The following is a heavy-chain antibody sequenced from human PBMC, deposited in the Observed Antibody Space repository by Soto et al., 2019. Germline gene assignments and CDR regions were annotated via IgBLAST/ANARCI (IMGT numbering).Heavy chain of an antibody. Sequence: GGSLRLSCAASGFTFSSYGMHWVRQAPGKGLEWVAVIWYDGSNKYYADSVKGRFTISRDNSKNTLYLQMNSLRAEDTAVYYCARDGVVVPAAMPYYGMDVWGQGTTVTVSS. J-gene: IGHJ6*02. CDR1: GFTFSSYG. V-gene: IGHV3-33*01. CDR2: IWYDGSNK. D-gene: IGHD2-2*01. CDR3: ARDGVVVPAAMPYYGMDV.